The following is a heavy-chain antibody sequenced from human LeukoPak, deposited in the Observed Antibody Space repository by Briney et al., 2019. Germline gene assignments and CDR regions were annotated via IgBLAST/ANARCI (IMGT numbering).Heavy chain of an antibody. CDR2: ISAYNGNT. V-gene: IGHV1-18*01. CDR1: GYTFTSYG. CDR3: ARGRSTVVMVAAFDI. J-gene: IGHJ3*02. D-gene: IGHD4-23*01. Sequence: GASVKVSCKASGYTFTSYGISWVRQAAGQGLEGMGWISAYNGNTNYAQKLQGSVTMTTETSTSTAYMELRSLRSDDTAVYYCARGRSTVVMVAAFDIWGQGTMVTVSS.